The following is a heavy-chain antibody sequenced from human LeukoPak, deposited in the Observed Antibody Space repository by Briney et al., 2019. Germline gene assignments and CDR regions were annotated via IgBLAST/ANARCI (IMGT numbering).Heavy chain of an antibody. D-gene: IGHD2-2*01. Sequence: SVKVSCKASGGTFSSYAISWVRQAPGQGLEWMGGIIPIFGTANYAQKFQGRVTITTDESTSTAYMELSSLRSEDTAVYYCAKGEYCSSTSCYAGNFDYWGQGTLVTVSS. CDR2: IIPIFGTA. V-gene: IGHV1-69*05. J-gene: IGHJ4*02. CDR3: AKGEYCSSTSCYAGNFDY. CDR1: GGTFSSYA.